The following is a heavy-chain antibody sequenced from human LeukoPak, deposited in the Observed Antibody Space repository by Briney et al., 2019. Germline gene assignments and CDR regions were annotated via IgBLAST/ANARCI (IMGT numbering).Heavy chain of an antibody. D-gene: IGHD3-10*01. J-gene: IGHJ3*02. CDR2: FDPEDGET. CDR3: ATTFPSMVRGVIITSDAFDI. CDR1: GYTLTELF. Sequence: ASVKVSCKVSGYTLTELFMHWVRQAPGKGLEWMGGFDPEDGETIYAQKFQGRVTMTEDTSTDTAYMELSSLRSEDTAVYYCATTFPSMVRGVIITSDAFDIWGQGTMVTVSS. V-gene: IGHV1-24*01.